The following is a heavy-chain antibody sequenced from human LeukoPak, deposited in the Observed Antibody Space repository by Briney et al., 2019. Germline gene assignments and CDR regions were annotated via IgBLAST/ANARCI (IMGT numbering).Heavy chain of an antibody. CDR1: GFTFSSYA. D-gene: IGHD4-17*01. CDR2: IKQDGSEK. Sequence: GGSLRLSCAASGFTFSSYAMSWVRQAPGKGLEWVANIKQDGSEKYYVDSVKGRFTISRDNAKNSLYLQMNSLRAEDTAVYYCASLATVTDAFDIWGQGTMATVSS. V-gene: IGHV3-7*01. J-gene: IGHJ3*02. CDR3: ASLATVTDAFDI.